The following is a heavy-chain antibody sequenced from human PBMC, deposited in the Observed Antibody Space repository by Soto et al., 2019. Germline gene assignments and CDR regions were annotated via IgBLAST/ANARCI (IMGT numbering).Heavy chain of an antibody. J-gene: IGHJ5*02. CDR3: VKGHLFVDP. Sequence: EVHLVESGGDLVQPGGSLRLSCAGSEFPFSRYWMTWVRRGPGKGLQWVGSIKPDASDTDYLDSVRRRVTVSRDNARNPVYLQRDSLGVDDTALYHCVKGHLFVDPWGQGALAIVTS. CDR2: IKPDASDT. D-gene: IGHD3-10*02. V-gene: IGHV3-7*01. CDR1: EFPFSRYW.